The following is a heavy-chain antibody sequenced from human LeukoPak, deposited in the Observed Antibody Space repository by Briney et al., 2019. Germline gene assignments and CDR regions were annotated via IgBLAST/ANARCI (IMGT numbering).Heavy chain of an antibody. CDR1: GFIFSSYA. CDR2: ISGGDTST. V-gene: IGHV3-23*01. J-gene: IGHJ6*02. Sequence: QPGGSLRLSCAASGFIFSSYAMNWVRQAPGKGLEWVSTISGGDTSTFYADSVRGRFTISRDNPKNTVYLQMNSLRDEDTAVYYCAKDSSSSNYYYGLDVWGQGTTVTVSS. CDR3: AKDSSSSNYYYGLDV. D-gene: IGHD6-6*01.